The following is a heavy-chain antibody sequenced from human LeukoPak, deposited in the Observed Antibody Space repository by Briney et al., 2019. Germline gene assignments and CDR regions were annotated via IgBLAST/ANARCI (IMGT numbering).Heavy chain of an antibody. V-gene: IGHV3-7*01. J-gene: IGHJ4*02. CDR2: IKQDGSEK. CDR1: GFTFSSYW. CDR3: ARDVRAPIPAATIDY. D-gene: IGHD2-2*01. Sequence: PGGSLRLSCAASGFTFSSYWMSWVRQAPGKGLEWVVNIKQDGSEKYYVDSVKGRFTISRDNAKNSLYLQMNSLRAEDTAVYYCARDVRAPIPAATIDYWGQGTLVTVSS.